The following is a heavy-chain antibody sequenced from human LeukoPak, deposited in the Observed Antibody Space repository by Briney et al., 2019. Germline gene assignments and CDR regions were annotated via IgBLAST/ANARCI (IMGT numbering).Heavy chain of an antibody. CDR1: GFTFSSYA. Sequence: PGGSLRLSCAASGFTFSSYAMNWVRQAPGKGLEWVSTISSSGTDTYYADSVKGRFTISRDSSKNTLYLQMNSLRAEDTAIYYCAKDLVYDDFPSRFDPWGQGTLVTVSS. V-gene: IGHV3-23*01. D-gene: IGHD5/OR15-5a*01. CDR2: ISSSGTDT. J-gene: IGHJ5*02. CDR3: AKDLVYDDFPSRFDP.